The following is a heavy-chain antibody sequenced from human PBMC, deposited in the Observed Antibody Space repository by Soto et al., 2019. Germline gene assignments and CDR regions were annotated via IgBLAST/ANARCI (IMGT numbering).Heavy chain of an antibody. J-gene: IGHJ4*02. V-gene: IGHV3-9*01. CDR1: GFTFDDYA. Sequence: EVQLVEAGGGLVQPGRSLRLSCAASGFTFDDYAMHWVRQAPGKGLELVSGISWNSGSIGYAYSVQGRITISRDNAKNSLYLQMNSLRAEDTALYYCAKRYYSSSRLPDIDSWGQGTLVTVSS. CDR2: ISWNSGSI. CDR3: AKRYYSSSRLPDIDS. D-gene: IGHD6-6*01.